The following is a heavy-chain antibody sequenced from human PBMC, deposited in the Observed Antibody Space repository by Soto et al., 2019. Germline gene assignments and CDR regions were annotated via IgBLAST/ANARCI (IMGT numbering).Heavy chain of an antibody. CDR3: VKGNTEIG. CDR2: IRASGGST. J-gene: IGHJ4*02. D-gene: IGHD4-17*01. CDR1: GFTVSRYD. Sequence: PXGSLRLSFVASGFTVSRYDMSWVRQTPGRGLEWVSTIRASGGSTYYADSVKGRFTVSRDNSKNTLYLQMNSLRAEDTDIYYCVKGNTEIGGGRGTLVTVSS. V-gene: IGHV3-23*01.